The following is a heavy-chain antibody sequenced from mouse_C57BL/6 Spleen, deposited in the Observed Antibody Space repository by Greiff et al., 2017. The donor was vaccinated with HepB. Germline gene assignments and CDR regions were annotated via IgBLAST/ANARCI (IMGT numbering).Heavy chain of an antibody. CDR3: ARSDWDERGFAY. CDR1: GYTFTDYN. D-gene: IGHD4-1*01. Sequence: EVQLKESGPELVKPGASVKMSCKASGYTFTDYNMHWVKQSHGKSLEWIGYINPNNGGTSYNQKFKGKATLTVNKSSSTAYMELRSLTSEDSAVYYCARSDWDERGFAYWGQGTLVTVSA. CDR2: INPNNGGT. V-gene: IGHV1-22*01. J-gene: IGHJ3*01.